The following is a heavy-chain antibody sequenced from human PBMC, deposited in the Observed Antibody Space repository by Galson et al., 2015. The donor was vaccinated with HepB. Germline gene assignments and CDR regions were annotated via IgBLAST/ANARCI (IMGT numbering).Heavy chain of an antibody. CDR3: ARLAVGLIGNYYYYGMDL. D-gene: IGHD3-16*02. CDR2: ISGRGDTR. CDR1: GFLFSTYT. J-gene: IGHJ6*02. V-gene: IGHV3-48*04. Sequence: SLRLSCAASGFLFSTYTMHWVRQPPGKGLGWVSSISGRGDTRSYADSLEGRFTISRDNPKNSLYLQMDSLRAEDTAVYYCARLAVGLIGNYYYYGMDLWGQGTTVTVSS.